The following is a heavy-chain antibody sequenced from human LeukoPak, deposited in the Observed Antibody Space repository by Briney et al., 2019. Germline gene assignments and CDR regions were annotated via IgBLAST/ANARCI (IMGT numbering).Heavy chain of an antibody. CDR1: GYTFANYW. Sequence: GESLKISCKVSGYTFANYWIGWVRQMPGKGLEWMGIIYPADSETRYSPSFQGQVTISVDKSISTAYLQWSSLKASDTAMYYWGRKISGSYYGLDYWGQGTLVTVSS. CDR2: IYPADSET. V-gene: IGHV5-51*01. D-gene: IGHD1-26*01. J-gene: IGHJ4*02. CDR3: GRKISGSYYGLDY.